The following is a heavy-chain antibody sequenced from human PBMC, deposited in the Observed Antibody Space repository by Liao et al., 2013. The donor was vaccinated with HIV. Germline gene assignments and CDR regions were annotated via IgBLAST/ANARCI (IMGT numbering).Heavy chain of an antibody. CDR2: IYTSGST. V-gene: IGHV4-4*07. CDR1: GGSISSYY. J-gene: IGHJ4*02. Sequence: QVQLQESGPGLVKPSETLSLTCTVSGGSISSYYWSWIRQPAGKGLEWIGRIYTSGSTNYNPSLKSRVTMSVDTSKNQFSLKLSSVTAADTAVYYCARAPLMSSTVATPFDSWGQGTLVTVSS. D-gene: IGHD4-17*01. CDR3: ARAPLMSSTVATPFDS.